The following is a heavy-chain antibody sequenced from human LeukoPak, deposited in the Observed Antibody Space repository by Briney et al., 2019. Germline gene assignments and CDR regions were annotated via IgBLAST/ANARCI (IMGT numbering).Heavy chain of an antibody. CDR2: IYYSGST. J-gene: IGHJ4*02. D-gene: IGHD4-23*01. CDR1: GGSISSYY. V-gene: IGHV4-59*08. CDR3: ARQTVVTNYFDY. Sequence: SETLSLTCTVSGGSISSYYWSWIRQPPGKGLEWIGYIYYSGSTNYNPSLKSRVTISVDTSKNQFSLKLSSVTAADTAVYYCARQTVVTNYFDYWGQGTLVTVSS.